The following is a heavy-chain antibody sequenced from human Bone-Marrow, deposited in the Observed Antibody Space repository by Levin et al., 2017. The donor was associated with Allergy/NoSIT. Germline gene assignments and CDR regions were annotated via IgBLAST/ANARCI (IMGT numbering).Heavy chain of an antibody. J-gene: IGHJ4*02. V-gene: IGHV3-23*01. CDR2: ITTHGRNT. CDR3: AREGWDY. Sequence: GGSLRLSCAASGFTFITHAMSWVRQAPGKGLEWVSGITTHGRNTYYADSVKGRFTISRDDSKNTLYLQMNSLRAEDTAVYYCAREGWDYWGRGTLVTVSS. CDR1: GFTFITHA.